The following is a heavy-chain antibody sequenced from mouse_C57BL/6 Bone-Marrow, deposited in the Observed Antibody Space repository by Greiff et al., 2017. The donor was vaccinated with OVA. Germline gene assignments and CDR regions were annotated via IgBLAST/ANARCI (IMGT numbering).Heavy chain of an antibody. D-gene: IGHD2-4*01. CDR2: IDPSDSYT. CDR3: ARKGIYYDYPFAY. Sequence: QVQLQQPGAELVMPGASVKLSCKASGYTFTSYWMHWVKQRPGQGLEWIGEIDPSDSYTNYNQKFKGKSTLTVDKSSSTAYMQLSSLTSEDSAVYYCARKGIYYDYPFAYWGQGTVVTVSA. CDR1: GYTFTSYW. J-gene: IGHJ3*01. V-gene: IGHV1-69*01.